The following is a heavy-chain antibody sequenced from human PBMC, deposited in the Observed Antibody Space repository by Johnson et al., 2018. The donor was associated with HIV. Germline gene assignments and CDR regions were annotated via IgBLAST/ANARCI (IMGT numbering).Heavy chain of an antibody. V-gene: IGHV3-30*02. CDR1: EFTFSSYG. Sequence: QVQLVESGGGVVQPGRSLRLSCAASEFTFSSYGMHWVRQAPGKGLEWVAFIRYDGSNKYYADSVKGRFTISRDNSKNTLYLQMNSLRAEDTAVYYCAKDSARYYDSRGAFDIWGQGTMVTVSS. D-gene: IGHD3-22*01. CDR3: AKDSARYYDSRGAFDI. J-gene: IGHJ3*02. CDR2: IRYDGSNK.